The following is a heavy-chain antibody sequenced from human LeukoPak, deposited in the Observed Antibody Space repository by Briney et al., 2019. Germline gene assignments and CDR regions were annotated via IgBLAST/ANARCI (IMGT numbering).Heavy chain of an antibody. Sequence: SETLSLTCTVSGGSISSSSYYWGWVRQPPGKGLEWIGSIYYSGSTYYNPPLNTPVTIPVYPSKNQFSLPLRSVPAADPAVYYCARRVYRGRYCSGGSCYSEPGRPNWFDPWGQGTLVTVSS. V-gene: IGHV4-39*01. CDR2: IYYSGST. D-gene: IGHD2-15*01. CDR1: GGSISSSSYY. CDR3: ARRVYRGRYCSGGSCYSEPGRPNWFDP. J-gene: IGHJ5*02.